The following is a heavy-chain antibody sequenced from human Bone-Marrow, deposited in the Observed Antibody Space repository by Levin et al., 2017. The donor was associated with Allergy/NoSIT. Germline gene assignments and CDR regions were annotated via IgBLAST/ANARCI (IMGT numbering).Heavy chain of an antibody. CDR1: GFSLNTSGVG. D-gene: IGHD3-9*01. CDR2: IYWDDDK. Sequence: QSGPTLVKPTQTLTLTCTFSGFSLNTSGVGVGWIRQPPGRALEWLAVIYWDDDKRYSPSLKSRLTITKDTSKNQVVLTVTNMHPVDTATYYCAHKNSRYYFGYWGQGTLVTVSS. J-gene: IGHJ4*02. CDR3: AHKNSRYYFGY. V-gene: IGHV2-5*02.